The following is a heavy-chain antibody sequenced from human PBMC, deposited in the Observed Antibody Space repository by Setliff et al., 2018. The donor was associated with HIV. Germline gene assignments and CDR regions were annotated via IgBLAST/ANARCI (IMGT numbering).Heavy chain of an antibody. CDR1: GDSIFTSTYY. J-gene: IGHJ5*02. V-gene: IGHV4-39*01. CDR3: ARLGRPFSGQGWFDP. D-gene: IGHD5-12*01. Sequence: SETLSLTCSVSGDSIFTSTYYWGWIRQPPGKRLEWIGSIYYSGNTYYNPSLKSRVTISVDTSKNQFFLNLSSVTATDSAVYYCARLGRPFSGQGWFDPWGQGTLVTVSS. CDR2: IYYSGNT.